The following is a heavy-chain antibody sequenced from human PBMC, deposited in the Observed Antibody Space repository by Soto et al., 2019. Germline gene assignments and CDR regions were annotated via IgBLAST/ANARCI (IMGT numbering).Heavy chain of an antibody. D-gene: IGHD2-21*02. CDR2: INPNSGGT. J-gene: IGHJ3*02. Sequence: ASVKVSCKASGYTFTGYYMHWVRQAPGQGLEWMGWINPNSGGTNYAQKFQGWVTMTRDTSISTAYMELSRLRSDDTAVYYCARVVKPSYCGGDCYSPDDAFDIWGQGTMVTVSS. CDR1: GYTFTGYY. CDR3: ARVVKPSYCGGDCYSPDDAFDI. V-gene: IGHV1-2*04.